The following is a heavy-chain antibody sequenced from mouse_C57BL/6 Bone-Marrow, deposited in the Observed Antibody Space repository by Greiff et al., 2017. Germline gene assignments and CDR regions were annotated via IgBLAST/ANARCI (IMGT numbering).Heavy chain of an antibody. V-gene: IGHV1-55*01. CDR3: ERRWIYYAMDY. CDR1: GYTFTSYW. D-gene: IGHD1-1*02. Sequence: LQPGAELVKPGASVKMSCKASGYTFTSYWITWVKQRPGQGLEWIGDIYPGSGSTNYNEKFKSKATLTVDTSSSTAYMQLRSLASEDSAVYYWERRWIYYAMDYWGQGTSVTVSS. CDR2: IYPGSGST. J-gene: IGHJ4*01.